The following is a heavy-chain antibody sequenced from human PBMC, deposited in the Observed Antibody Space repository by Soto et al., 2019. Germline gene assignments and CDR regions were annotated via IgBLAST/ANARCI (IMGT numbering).Heavy chain of an antibody. CDR1: GGSISRAGYS. V-gene: IGHV4-30-2*06. CDR2: IYNSGST. CDR3: ASSRVVTTYFDN. D-gene: IGHD2-21*02. Sequence: QLQLQESGSRLVKPSQTLSLTCAVSGGSISRAGYSWSWIRQSPGKGLEWIGYIYNSGSTFYNPSLQSRLTISVDRSKNQLSPQLNSVTAADTAVYYCASSRVVTTYFDNWGQGTLVTVSS. J-gene: IGHJ4*02.